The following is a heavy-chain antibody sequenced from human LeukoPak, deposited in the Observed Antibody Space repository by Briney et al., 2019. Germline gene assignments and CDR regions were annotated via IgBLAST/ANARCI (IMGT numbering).Heavy chain of an antibody. Sequence: PSETLPLTCTVSGDSISSYYWSWIRQPPGKGLEWIGSVYYTGSTNYNPSLKSRVTISVDTSKNQFSLKLSSVTAADTAVYYCARGTGNYGDDYWGQGTLVTVSS. J-gene: IGHJ4*02. CDR2: VYYTGST. CDR1: GDSISSYY. V-gene: IGHV4-59*13. CDR3: ARGTGNYGDDY. D-gene: IGHD1-7*01.